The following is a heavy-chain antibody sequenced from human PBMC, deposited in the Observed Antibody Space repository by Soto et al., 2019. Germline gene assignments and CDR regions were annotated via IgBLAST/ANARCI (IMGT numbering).Heavy chain of an antibody. D-gene: IGHD1-7*01. Sequence: GSLRLSCAASGFTFSSYAMNWVRQTPGKGLQWVSTISGRDGNTYYGDSVKGRFTISRDNSKNTVYLQMNGLRAEDTAIYYCVKDLGPSGTNGDYYYGLDVWGQGTTVTVSS. CDR2: ISGRDGNT. J-gene: IGHJ6*02. CDR3: VKDLGPSGTNGDYYYGLDV. V-gene: IGHV3-23*01. CDR1: GFTFSSYA.